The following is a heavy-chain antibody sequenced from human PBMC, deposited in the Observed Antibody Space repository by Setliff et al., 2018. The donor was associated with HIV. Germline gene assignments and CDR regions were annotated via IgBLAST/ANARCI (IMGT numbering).Heavy chain of an antibody. CDR1: NYTLINYG. CDR3: ATRAYDSSGYLRSRVSGAALDI. J-gene: IGHJ3*02. V-gene: IGHV1-69*06. CDR2: IIPMIGTV. D-gene: IGHD3-22*01. Sequence: GASVKVSCKASNYTLINYGVSWVRQAPGQGLEWMGGIIPMIGTVNYAQKFQGRVTMSEDTSTDTAYMELSSLRSEDTAVYYCATRAYDSSGYLRSRVSGAALDIWGQGTMVTVSS.